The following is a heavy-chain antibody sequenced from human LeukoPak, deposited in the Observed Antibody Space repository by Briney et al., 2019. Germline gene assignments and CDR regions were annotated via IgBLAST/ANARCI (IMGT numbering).Heavy chain of an antibody. CDR2: IYYSGST. CDR1: GGSISRYY. Sequence: SETLSLTCTVSGGSISRYYWSWIRQPPGKGLEWSGYIYYSGSTKYNPSLKSRVTISVDTSKNQFYLKLSPVTAADTAVYYCARSLYSYHYYYYYYMDVWGKGTTVTVSS. D-gene: IGHD5-18*01. V-gene: IGHV4-59*01. J-gene: IGHJ6*03. CDR3: ARSLYSYHYYYYYYMDV.